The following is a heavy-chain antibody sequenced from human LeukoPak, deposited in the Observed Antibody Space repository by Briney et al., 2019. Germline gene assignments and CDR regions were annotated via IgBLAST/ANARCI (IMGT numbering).Heavy chain of an antibody. CDR3: SKQDQQLLGKNNWVDP. J-gene: IGHJ5*02. CDR2: IYYSGST. Sequence: PSETLSLTCTVSGGSISSSSYYWGWIRQPPGKGLEWIGSIYYSGSTYYNPSLKSRVTISVDTSKNQFSLKLSSVTAADTAVYYRSKQDQQLLGKNNWVDPRGQGTPVTGSS. D-gene: IGHD1-1*01. CDR1: GGSISSSSYY. V-gene: IGHV4-39*01.